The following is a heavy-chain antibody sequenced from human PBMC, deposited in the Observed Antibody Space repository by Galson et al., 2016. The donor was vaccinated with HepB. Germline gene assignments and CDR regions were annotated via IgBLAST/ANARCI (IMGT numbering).Heavy chain of an antibody. CDR1: GFIFSSHP. Sequence: SLRLSCAASGFIFSSHPMLWVRQAPGKGLEWVASISTSTTYIYYADSVKGRFTISRDNARESLYLQMNNLRVDDTAVYYCARDDGRDGIKISNYYFDYWGQGTLVTVSS. D-gene: IGHD5-24*01. J-gene: IGHJ4*02. CDR2: ISTSTTYI. CDR3: ARDDGRDGIKISNYYFDY. V-gene: IGHV3-21*01.